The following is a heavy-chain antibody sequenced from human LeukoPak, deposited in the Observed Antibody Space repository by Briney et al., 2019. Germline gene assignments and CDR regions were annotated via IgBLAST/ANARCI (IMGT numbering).Heavy chain of an antibody. J-gene: IGHJ4*02. CDR2: IFYTGST. CDR3: VRQYYYEKFDY. Sequence: SETLSLTCTVSGDSITTTSYYWAWIRQPPGKGLEWIGNIFYTGSTYYSPSLKSRVTISVDTSRNDISLKLRSVTAADTAVYYCVRQYYYEKFDYWGQGTLVTVSS. V-gene: IGHV4-39*01. D-gene: IGHD3-22*01. CDR1: GDSITTTSYY.